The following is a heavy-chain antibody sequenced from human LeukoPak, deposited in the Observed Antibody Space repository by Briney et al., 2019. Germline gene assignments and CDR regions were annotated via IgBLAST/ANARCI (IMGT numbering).Heavy chain of an antibody. D-gene: IGHD5-12*01. CDR2: ISGSGGST. Sequence: GGSLRLSCAASGFTVSSNYMSWVRQAPGKGLEWVSAISGSGGSTYYADSVKGRFTISRDNSKNTLYLQMNSLRAEDTAVYYCAKRDGGYDFIDYWGQGTLVTVSS. J-gene: IGHJ4*02. V-gene: IGHV3-23*01. CDR1: GFTVSSNY. CDR3: AKRDGGYDFIDY.